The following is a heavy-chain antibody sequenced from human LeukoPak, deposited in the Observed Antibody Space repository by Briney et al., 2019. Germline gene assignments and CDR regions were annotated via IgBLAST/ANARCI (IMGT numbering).Heavy chain of an antibody. Sequence: ASAKVSCKASGGTFSSYAISWVRQAPGQGLEWMGGIIPIFGTANYAQKFQGRVTITADKSTSTAYMELSSLRSEDTAVYYCARESPYCSGGSCYPSLLVWGQGTLVTVSS. CDR3: ARESPYCSGGSCYPSLLV. CDR1: GGTFSSYA. D-gene: IGHD2-15*01. J-gene: IGHJ4*02. V-gene: IGHV1-69*06. CDR2: IIPIFGTA.